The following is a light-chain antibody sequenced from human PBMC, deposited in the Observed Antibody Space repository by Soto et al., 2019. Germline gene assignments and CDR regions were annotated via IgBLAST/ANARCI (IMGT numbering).Light chain of an antibody. CDR1: SSNIGAGYD. Sequence: QSVLTQPPSVSGAPGQRVTISCTGSSSNIGAGYDVHWYQQLPGTAPKLLIYDNSNRPSGVPDRFSGSKSGTSASLAITGLQADDEADYYCQSYDSSLSGYVVFGGWTKLTVL. V-gene: IGLV1-40*01. CDR2: DNS. CDR3: QSYDSSLSGYVV. J-gene: IGLJ2*01.